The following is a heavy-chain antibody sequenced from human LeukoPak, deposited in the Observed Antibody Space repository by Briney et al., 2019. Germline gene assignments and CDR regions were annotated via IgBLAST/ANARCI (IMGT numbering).Heavy chain of an antibody. J-gene: IGHJ4*02. D-gene: IGHD7-27*01. CDR1: GFTFSTYG. Sequence: PGGSLRLSCEASGFTFSTYGMHWVRQAPGKGLEWVAVITNDGNYEKYADAVRGRFTISRDNSKNTLYLQMNSLSAEDTAVYYCARDSITGDNSLDFWGRGTLVTVSS. CDR3: ARDSITGDNSLDF. V-gene: IGHV3-30*12. CDR2: ITNDGNYE.